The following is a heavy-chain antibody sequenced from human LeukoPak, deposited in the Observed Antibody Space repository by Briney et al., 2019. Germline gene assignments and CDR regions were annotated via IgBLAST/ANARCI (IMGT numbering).Heavy chain of an antibody. Sequence: GGSLRLSCAASGFTFSSYEMNWGRQAPGKGLERVSYISSSGSTIYYADSVKGRFTISRDNAKNSLYLQMNSRRAEDTAVYYCARDEYGYGYPFDYWGQGTLVTVSS. CDR3: ARDEYGYGYPFDY. CDR1: GFTFSSYE. D-gene: IGHD5-18*01. CDR2: ISSSGSTI. J-gene: IGHJ4*02. V-gene: IGHV3-48*03.